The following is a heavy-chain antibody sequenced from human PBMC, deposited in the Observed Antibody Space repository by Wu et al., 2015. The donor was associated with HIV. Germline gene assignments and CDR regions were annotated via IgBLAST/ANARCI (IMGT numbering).Heavy chain of an antibody. CDR3: ARDLARETMIRDRPRYGLDV. Sequence: QVQLMQSGAEVKKPGSSVKVSCKASGATFISYTITWVRQAPGQGLEWMGGFIPMFGTANYAQKFRGRLTITTDESTATGYMELSSLRSEDTAVYFCARDLARETMIRDRPRYGLDVWGQGTTVTVSS. D-gene: IGHD3-10*02. V-gene: IGHV1-69*05. J-gene: IGHJ6*02. CDR2: FIPMFGTA. CDR1: GATFISYT.